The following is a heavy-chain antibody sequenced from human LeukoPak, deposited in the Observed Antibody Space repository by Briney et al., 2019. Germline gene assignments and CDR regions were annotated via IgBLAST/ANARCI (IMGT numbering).Heavy chain of an antibody. D-gene: IGHD3-10*01. CDR1: GGSISSGSYY. CDR3: ARDNGSGSYYYYYMDV. Sequence: SETLSLTCTVSGGSISSGSYYWSWIRQPAGEGLEWIGRIYTSGSTNYNPSLKSRVTISVDTSKNQFSLKLSSVTAADAAVYYCARDNGSGSYYYYYMDVWGKGTTVTISS. J-gene: IGHJ6*03. V-gene: IGHV4-61*02. CDR2: IYTSGST.